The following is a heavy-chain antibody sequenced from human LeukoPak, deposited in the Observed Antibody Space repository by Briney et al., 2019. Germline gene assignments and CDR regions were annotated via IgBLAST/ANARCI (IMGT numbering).Heavy chain of an antibody. CDR3: ARRITMVRGDLNWFDP. Sequence: GEALKISRKGSGYSFTSYWIGWVRQMPGKGLEWMGIIYPGDSDTRYRPSFQGQVTISADKSISTAYLQWSSLKASDTAMYYCARRITMVRGDLNWFDPWGQGTLVTVSS. CDR1: GYSFTSYW. D-gene: IGHD3-10*01. J-gene: IGHJ5*02. V-gene: IGHV5-51*01. CDR2: IYPGDSDT.